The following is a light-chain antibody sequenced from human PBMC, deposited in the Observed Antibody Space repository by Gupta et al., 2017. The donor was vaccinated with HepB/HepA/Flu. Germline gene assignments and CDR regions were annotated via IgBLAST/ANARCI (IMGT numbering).Light chain of an antibody. CDR2: AVS. CDR3: SYFTSTSSRAV. J-gene: IGLJ2*01. V-gene: IGLV2-14*01. Sequence: QSALTQPASVSGSPGQSITISCTGTSSDVSWYQQHPGKAPELTIYAVSNRPARVSYRFSGSKSGDKASPTISVLQAEDEADDYCSYFTSTSSRAVFGGGTKLTVL. CDR1: SSDV.